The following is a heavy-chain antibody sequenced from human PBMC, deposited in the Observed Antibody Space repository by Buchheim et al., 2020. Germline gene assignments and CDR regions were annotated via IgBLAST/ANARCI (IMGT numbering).Heavy chain of an antibody. CDR3: ARDISSALRYFDL. J-gene: IGHJ2*01. CDR1: GYAFMNYY. CDR2: INPSDGSA. V-gene: IGHV1-46*01. D-gene: IGHD6-19*01. Sequence: QVQLVQFGAEVKKPGASVKVSCKASGYAFMNYYMHWVRQAPGQGLEWMGIINPSDGSASYAQTFQDRVTMTRDTSTTTVYMKLMSLRSEDTAVYYCARDISSALRYFDLWGRGTL.